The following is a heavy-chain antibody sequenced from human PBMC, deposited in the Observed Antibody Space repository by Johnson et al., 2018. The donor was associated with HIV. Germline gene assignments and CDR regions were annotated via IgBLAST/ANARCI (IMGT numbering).Heavy chain of an antibody. J-gene: IGHJ3*02. CDR3: STSEPYIVEVIGEDHDAFDM. CDR1: GFTFSSYG. D-gene: IGHD2-21*01. V-gene: IGHV3-30*02. CDR2: IRYDGSNK. Sequence: LESGGGVVQPGRSLRLSCAASGFTFSSYGMHWVRQALGKGLEWVAFIRYDGSNKYYADSVKGRFTISRDNSKRTLYLQMNSLKTEDTAVYYCSTSEPYIVEVIGEDHDAFDMWGKGTMVTVS.